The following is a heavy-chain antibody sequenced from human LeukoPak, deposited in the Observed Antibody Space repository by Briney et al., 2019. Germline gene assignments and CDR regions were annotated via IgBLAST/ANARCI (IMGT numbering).Heavy chain of an antibody. J-gene: IGHJ3*02. D-gene: IGHD6-19*01. Sequence: SETLSLTCTVSGGSISSAAYYWTWIRQHPGKGLEWIGYICYSGITYYNPSLRSRISISVGTSKNQFSLKLTSVTAADTAVYYCATVQGGVAVAGPSDAFDIWGQGTMVTVSS. CDR3: ATVQGGVAVAGPSDAFDI. CDR2: ICYSGIT. CDR1: GGSISSAAYY. V-gene: IGHV4-31*03.